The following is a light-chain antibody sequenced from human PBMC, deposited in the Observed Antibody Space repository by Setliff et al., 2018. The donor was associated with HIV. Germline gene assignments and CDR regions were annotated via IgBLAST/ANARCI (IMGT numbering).Light chain of an antibody. CDR1: SSDVGGYNY. J-gene: IGLJ1*01. V-gene: IGLV2-11*01. CDR2: DVT. CDR3: SAYAGRNNYV. Sequence: QSALPQPRSVSGSPGQSVTISCTGTSSDVGGYNYVSWYQHHPGKAPQLMLYDVTKRPSGVPDRFSGSKPDNTASLTVSGLQADDEADYYCSAYAGRNNYVFGRGTKVTVL.